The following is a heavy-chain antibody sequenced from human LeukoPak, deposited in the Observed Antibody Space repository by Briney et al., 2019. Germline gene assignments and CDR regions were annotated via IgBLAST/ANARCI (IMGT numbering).Heavy chain of an antibody. CDR3: ARDGNYDPDHPYYYYYGMDV. D-gene: IGHD1-7*01. J-gene: IGHJ6*02. CDR1: GYTFTSYG. V-gene: IGHV1-18*01. CDR2: ISAYNGNT. Sequence: ASVKVSCKASGYTFTSYGISWVRQAPGQGLEWMGWISAYNGNTNYAQKLQGRATMTTDTSTSTAYMELRSLRSDDTAVYYCARDGNYDPDHPYYYYYGMDVWGQGTTVTVSS.